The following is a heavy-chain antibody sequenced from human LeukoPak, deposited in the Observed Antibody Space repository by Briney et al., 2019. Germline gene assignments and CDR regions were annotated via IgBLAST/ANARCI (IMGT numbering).Heavy chain of an antibody. V-gene: IGHV1-69*04. J-gene: IGHJ4*02. CDR2: IIPILGIA. D-gene: IGHD3-22*01. CDR1: GGTFSSYA. Sequence: SVKVSCKASGGTFSSYAISWVRQAPGQGLEWMGRIIPILGIANYAQKFQGRVAITADKSTSTAYMELSSLRSEDTAVYYCARDAHYYDSSGYPDYWGQGTLVTVSS. CDR3: ARDAHYYDSSGYPDY.